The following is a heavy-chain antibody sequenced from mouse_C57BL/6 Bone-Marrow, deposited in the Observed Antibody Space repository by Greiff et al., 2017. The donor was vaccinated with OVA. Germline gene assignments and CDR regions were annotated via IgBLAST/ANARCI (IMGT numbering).Heavy chain of an antibody. CDR2: ISSGRSTI. Sequence: EVKVEESGGGLVKPGGSLKLSCAASGFTFSAFGMHWVRRAPERGLGWVAYISSGRSTIYYADTVKGRFTISGDNAKNTLFLQMTSLRSEDTAMYYCAIYYGNYVDFDYWGQGTTLTVSS. J-gene: IGHJ2*01. CDR1: GFTFSAFG. V-gene: IGHV5-17*01. D-gene: IGHD2-1*01. CDR3: AIYYGNYVDFDY.